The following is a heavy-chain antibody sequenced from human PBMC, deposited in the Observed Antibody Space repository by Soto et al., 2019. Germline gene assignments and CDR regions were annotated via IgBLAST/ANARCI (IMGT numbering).Heavy chain of an antibody. CDR1: GYTFTSYG. J-gene: IGHJ5*02. V-gene: IGHV1-18*01. CDR2: ISAYNGNT. D-gene: IGHD3-9*01. CDR3: ARDSYDILTGSGWFDP. Sequence: QVQLVQSGAEVKKPGASVKVSCKASGYTFTSYGISWVRQAPGQGLEWMGWISAYNGNTHYAQKLQGRVTMTTDTSTSTAYMELRSLRSDDTAVYYCARDSYDILTGSGWFDPWGQGTLVTVSS.